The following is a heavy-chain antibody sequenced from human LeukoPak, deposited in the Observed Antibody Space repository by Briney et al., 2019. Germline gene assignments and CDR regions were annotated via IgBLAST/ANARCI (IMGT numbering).Heavy chain of an antibody. V-gene: IGHV3-30*18. Sequence: GGSLRLSCAASGFIFSSYGMHWVRQAPGKGLEWVAVISYDGSNKYYADSVKGRLTISSDNSKNTLYLQMNSLRAEDTAVYYCAKDLGYCSSTSCYPDYWCQGTLVTVSS. CDR1: GFIFSSYG. D-gene: IGHD2-2*01. CDR3: AKDLGYCSSTSCYPDY. J-gene: IGHJ4*02. CDR2: ISYDGSNK.